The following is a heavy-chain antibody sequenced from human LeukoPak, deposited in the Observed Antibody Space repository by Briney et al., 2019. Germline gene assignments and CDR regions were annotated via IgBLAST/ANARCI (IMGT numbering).Heavy chain of an antibody. D-gene: IGHD3-10*01. CDR1: GASISNYY. CDR2: ISTSGST. CDR3: ARDLRGKSITMVRGVSNVNWFDP. Sequence: SETLSLTCTVSGASISNYYWSWVRQPAGKGLEWIGRISTSGSTNYNPSLNSRVTMSVDTSKNQFSLKVNSVTAADTAVYYCARDLRGKSITMVRGVSNVNWFDPWGQGTQVTVSS. J-gene: IGHJ5*02. V-gene: IGHV4-4*07.